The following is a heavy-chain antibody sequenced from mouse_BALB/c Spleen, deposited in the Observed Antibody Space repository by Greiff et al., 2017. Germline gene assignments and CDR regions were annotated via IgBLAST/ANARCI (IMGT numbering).Heavy chain of an antibody. V-gene: IGHV3-6*02. J-gene: IGHJ2*01. D-gene: IGHD2-4*01. Sequence: EVQVVESGPGLVKPSQSLSLTCSVTGYSITSGYYWNWIRQFPGNKLEWMGYISYDGSNNYNPSLKNRISITRDTSKNQFFLKLNSVTTEDTATYYCAREGDYGVDYWGQGTTLTVSS. CDR1: GYSITSGYY. CDR2: ISYDGSN. CDR3: AREGDYGVDY.